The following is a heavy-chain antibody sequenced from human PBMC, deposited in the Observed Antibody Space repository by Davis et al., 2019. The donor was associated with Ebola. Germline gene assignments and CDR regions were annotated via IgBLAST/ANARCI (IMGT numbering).Heavy chain of an antibody. Sequence: PGGSLRLSCAASGFTFDDYAMHWVRQAPGKGLEWVSGISGSGGSTYYADSVKGRFTISRDNSKNTLYLQMNSLRAEDTAVYYCATLFNGWGGLGPYFDYWGQGTLVTVSS. CDR2: ISGSGGST. D-gene: IGHD3-16*01. J-gene: IGHJ4*02. CDR1: GFTFDDYA. CDR3: ATLFNGWGGLGPYFDY. V-gene: IGHV3-23*01.